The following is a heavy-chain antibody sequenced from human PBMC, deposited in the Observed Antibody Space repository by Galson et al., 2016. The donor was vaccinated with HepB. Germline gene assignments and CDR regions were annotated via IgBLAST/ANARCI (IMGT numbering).Heavy chain of an antibody. D-gene: IGHD6-13*01. CDR1: GFTFRSYS. J-gene: IGHJ3*02. CDR3: ARTYSSTWLDAFDI. CDR2: ISRDSSTT. V-gene: IGHV3-48*02. Sequence: SLRLSCAGSGFTFRSYSMNWVRQAPGKGLEWVSYISRDSSTTHYDASVKGRFTISRDNAQNSLYLQLNSLRDEDTAVYYCARTYSSTWLDAFDIWGQGTMVTVSS.